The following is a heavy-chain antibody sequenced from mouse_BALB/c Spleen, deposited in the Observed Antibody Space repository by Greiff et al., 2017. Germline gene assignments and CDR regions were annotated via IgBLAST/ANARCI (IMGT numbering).Heavy chain of an antibody. CDR3: ARHEVGYGAWFAY. Sequence: VQRVESGPDLVAPSQSLSITCTVSGFSLTSYGVHWVRQPPGKGLEWLVVIWSDGSTTYNSALKSRLSISKDNSKSQVFLKMNSLQTDDTAMYYCARHEVGYGAWFAYWGQGTLVTVSA. D-gene: IGHD2-2*01. J-gene: IGHJ3*01. CDR2: IWSDGST. V-gene: IGHV2-6-2*01. CDR1: GFSLTSYG.